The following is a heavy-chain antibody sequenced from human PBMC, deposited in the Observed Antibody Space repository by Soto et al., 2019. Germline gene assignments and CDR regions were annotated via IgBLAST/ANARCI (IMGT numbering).Heavy chain of an antibody. D-gene: IGHD2-21*01. J-gene: IGHJ4*02. CDR2: INAGNGNT. CDR1: GYIFTSYA. Sequence: QVQLVQSGAEEKKPGASVKVSCKASGYIFTSYAMHWVRQAPGQRLEWMGWINAGNGNTKYSQKLQGRATITRDTSARTAYMELSSLRSEDTAVYYCARGGEPIDYWGQGTLVTVSS. V-gene: IGHV1-3*05. CDR3: ARGGEPIDY.